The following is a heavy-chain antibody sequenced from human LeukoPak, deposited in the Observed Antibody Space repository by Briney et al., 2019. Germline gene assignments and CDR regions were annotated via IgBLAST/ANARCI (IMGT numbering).Heavy chain of an antibody. Sequence: GGSLRLSCAASGFSFSSYAMSWVRQPPGKGLECVSAISGSGGSTYCADSVKGRFTISRDNSKNTLYLQMNSLRAEDTAVYYCARDYRGSGYYSNFDYWGQGTLVTVSS. CDR1: GFSFSSYA. V-gene: IGHV3-23*01. J-gene: IGHJ4*02. CDR3: ARDYRGSGYYSNFDY. D-gene: IGHD3-22*01. CDR2: ISGSGGST.